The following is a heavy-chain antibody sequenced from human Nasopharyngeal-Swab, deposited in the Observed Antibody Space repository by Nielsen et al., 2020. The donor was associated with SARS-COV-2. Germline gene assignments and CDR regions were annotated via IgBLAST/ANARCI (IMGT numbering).Heavy chain of an antibody. Sequence: SVNVSCKASGGTFSRYAISWVRQAPGQGLEWMGGIIPIFGTANYAQKFQGRVTITADESTSTAYMELSSLRSEDTAVYYCAVGATGYYYMDVWGKGTTVTVSS. CDR1: GGTFSRYA. CDR2: IIPIFGTA. J-gene: IGHJ6*03. V-gene: IGHV1-69*13. D-gene: IGHD1-26*01. CDR3: AVGATGYYYMDV.